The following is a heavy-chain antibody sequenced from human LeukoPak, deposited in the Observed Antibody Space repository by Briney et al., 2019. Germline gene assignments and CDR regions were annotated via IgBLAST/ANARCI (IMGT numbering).Heavy chain of an antibody. V-gene: IGHV3-11*04. CDR2: ISSSSSTI. J-gene: IGHJ4*02. D-gene: IGHD3-10*01. CDR1: GFSFSDYY. CDR3: ARDDYGSGSYYLYY. Sequence: GGSLRLSCAASGFSFSDYYMSWIRQAPGKGLEWVSYISSSSSTISYADSVKGRFTISRDNAKNSLYLQMNSLRAEDTAVYYCARDDYGSGSYYLYYWGQGTLVTVSS.